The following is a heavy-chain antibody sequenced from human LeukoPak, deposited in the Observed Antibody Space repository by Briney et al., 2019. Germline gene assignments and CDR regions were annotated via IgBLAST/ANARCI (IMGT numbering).Heavy chain of an antibody. CDR3: ATTYDSSGYYVDY. CDR1: GYSFTSYW. Sequence: GESLKISCKGSGYSFTSYWIGWVRQMPGKGLEWMGIIYPGDSDTRYSPSSQGQVTISADKSISTAYLQWSSLKASDTAMYYCATTYDSSGYYVDYWGQGTLVTVSS. D-gene: IGHD3-22*01. J-gene: IGHJ4*02. V-gene: IGHV5-51*01. CDR2: IYPGDSDT.